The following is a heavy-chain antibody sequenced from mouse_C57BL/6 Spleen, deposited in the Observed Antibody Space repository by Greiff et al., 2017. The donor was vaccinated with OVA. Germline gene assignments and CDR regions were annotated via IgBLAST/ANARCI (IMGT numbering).Heavy chain of an antibody. CDR2: IDPETGGT. V-gene: IGHV1-15*01. D-gene: IGHD3-1*01. CDR1: GYTFTDYE. Sequence: QVQLKQSGAELVRPGASVTLSCKASGYTFTDYEMHWVEQTPVHGLEWIGAIDPETGGTAYNQKFKGKAILTADKSSSTAYMELRSLTSEDSAVYYCTREDFRGAMDYWGQGTSVTVSS. J-gene: IGHJ4*01. CDR3: TREDFRGAMDY.